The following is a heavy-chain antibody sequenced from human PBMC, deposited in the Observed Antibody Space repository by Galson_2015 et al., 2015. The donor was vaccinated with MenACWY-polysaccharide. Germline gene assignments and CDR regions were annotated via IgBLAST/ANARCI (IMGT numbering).Heavy chain of an antibody. V-gene: IGHV2-5*02. CDR1: GFSLITQGVG. J-gene: IGHJ3*01. CDR3: AHVMITFGGVIGDDAFDV. CDR2: IYWDGDN. D-gene: IGHD3-16*01. Sequence: PALVKPTQPLTLTCTFSGFSLITQGVGVNWIRQPPGKALEWLAVIYWDGDNRYSPSLRSRLTVTKDTSKNQVVLTMTNMDLVDTATYYCAHVMITFGGVIGDDAFDVWGQGTMVTVSS.